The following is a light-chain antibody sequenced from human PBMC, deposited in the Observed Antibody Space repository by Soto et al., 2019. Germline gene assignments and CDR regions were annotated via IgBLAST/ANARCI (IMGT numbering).Light chain of an antibody. V-gene: IGLV2-14*01. CDR2: EVT. J-gene: IGLJ2*01. CDR3: TSYTNNNTLV. Sequence: QSALTQPASVSGSPGQSITISCTGTSSDVGGYKYVSWYQQHPGRAPRLVIYEVTNRPSGVSKRFSGSKSGNTASLTISGLQAEDEANYYCTSYTNNNTLVFGGGTKLTVL. CDR1: SSDVGGYKY.